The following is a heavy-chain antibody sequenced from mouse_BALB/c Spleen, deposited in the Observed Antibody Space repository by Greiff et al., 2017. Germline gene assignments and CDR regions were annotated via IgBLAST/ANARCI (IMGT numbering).Heavy chain of an antibody. D-gene: IGHD2-4*01. V-gene: IGHV1-87*01. CDR2: IYPGDGDT. CDR3: ATYDYPYAMDY. CDR1: GYTFTSYW. J-gene: IGHJ4*01. Sequence: QVQLKQSGAELARPGASVKLSCKASGYTFTSYWMQWVKQRPGQGLEWIGAIYPGDGDTRYTQKFKGKATLTADKSSSTAYMQLSSLASEDSAVYYCATYDYPYAMDYWGQGTSVTVSS.